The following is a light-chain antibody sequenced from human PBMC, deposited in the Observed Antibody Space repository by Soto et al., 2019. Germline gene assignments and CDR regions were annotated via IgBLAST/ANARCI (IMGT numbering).Light chain of an antibody. CDR3: QQLNTYPLT. Sequence: DIQLTQSPSFLSASVGDRVTITCRASQGISSYLAWYQQKPGKAPKLLIYAVSTVQSGVPSRFSGSGSETEFTLTISSLQPEDFETYYCQQLNTYPLTFGGGTKVEIK. CDR2: AVS. CDR1: QGISSY. J-gene: IGKJ4*01. V-gene: IGKV1-9*01.